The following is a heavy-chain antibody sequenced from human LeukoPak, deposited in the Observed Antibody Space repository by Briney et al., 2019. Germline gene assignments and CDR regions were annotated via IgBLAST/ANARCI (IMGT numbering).Heavy chain of an antibody. Sequence: GGSLRLSCEASGFTFTTYWMLWVRQGPGKGLVWVSRIDSEGSTTNYADSVKGRFTISRDNAKNTLYLQMNSLSAEDTAVYYCARDAGYGDNSAYYYHYMDVWGKGTTVTVSS. CDR1: GFTFTTYW. CDR3: ARDAGYGDNSAYYYHYMDV. J-gene: IGHJ6*03. D-gene: IGHD4-23*01. CDR2: IDSEGSTT. V-gene: IGHV3-74*01.